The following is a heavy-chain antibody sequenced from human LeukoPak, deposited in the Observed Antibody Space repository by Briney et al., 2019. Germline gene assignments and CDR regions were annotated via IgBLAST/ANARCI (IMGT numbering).Heavy chain of an antibody. Sequence: SETLSLTCSVSGGSINSYYWGWVRQPAGKGLEWIGRIYTTGTTNYSPSLKSRLTLSLDTSKNQFSLNLRSVTAADTAVYCGRLGYTASYYFVDYWSQGTLVTVSS. V-gene: IGHV4-4*07. J-gene: IGHJ4*02. CDR3: RLGYTASYYFVDY. CDR2: IYTTGTT. D-gene: IGHD1-26*01. CDR1: GGSINSYY.